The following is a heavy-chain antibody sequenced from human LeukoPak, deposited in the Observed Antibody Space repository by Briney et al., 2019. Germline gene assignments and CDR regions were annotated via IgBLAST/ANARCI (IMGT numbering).Heavy chain of an antibody. D-gene: IGHD5-12*01. CDR3: AREGPVRGYSGYETIRWFDY. CDR2: INAGNGNT. V-gene: IGHV1-3*03. Sequence: ASVKVSCKASGYTFTSYAMHWVRQAPGQRLEWMGWINAGNGNTKYSQEFQGRVTITRDTSASTAYMELSSLRSEDMAVYYCAREGPVRGYSGYETIRWFDYWGQGTLVTVSS. J-gene: IGHJ4*02. CDR1: GYTFTSYA.